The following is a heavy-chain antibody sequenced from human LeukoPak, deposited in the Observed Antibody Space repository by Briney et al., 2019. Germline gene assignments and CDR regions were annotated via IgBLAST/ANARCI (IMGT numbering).Heavy chain of an antibody. CDR1: GGTFSRYV. CDR2: IIPVFGSV. V-gene: IGHV1-69*06. CDR3: ATFRRNWNYFRWMYNNWFDP. Sequence: ASVKVSCKASGGTFSRYVINWVRQAPGQGLEWMGNIIPVFGSVNYAQKFQGRVTITADKSTSTAYMELSSLRSEDTAVYYCATFRRNWNYFRWMYNNWFDPWGQGTLVTVSS. D-gene: IGHD1-7*01. J-gene: IGHJ5*02.